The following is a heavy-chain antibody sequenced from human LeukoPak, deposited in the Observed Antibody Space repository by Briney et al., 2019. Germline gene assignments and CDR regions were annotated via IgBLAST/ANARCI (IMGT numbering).Heavy chain of an antibody. CDR1: GGSISSYY. J-gene: IGHJ6*03. CDR3: ARHLGSLAPMDV. D-gene: IGHD3-10*01. V-gene: IGHV4-4*09. CDR2: IYTSGST. Sequence: PSETLSLTCTVSGGSISSYYWSWIRQPPGKGLEWIGYIYTSGSTNYNPSLKSRVTISVGTSKNQFSLKLSSVTAADTAVYYCARHLGSLAPMDVWGKGTTVTVSS.